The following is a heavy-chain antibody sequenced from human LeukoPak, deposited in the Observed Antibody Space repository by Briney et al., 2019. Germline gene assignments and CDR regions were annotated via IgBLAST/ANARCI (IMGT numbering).Heavy chain of an antibody. V-gene: IGHV4-61*01. CDR2: IYYSGIT. Sequence: PSGTLSLTCTVSGDSVSSTTYYWSWIRQPPGKGLEWIGYIYYSGITNYNPSLKSRVTISVDTSKNQLSLKLRSVTVADTAVYYCARIPNYYGSGSYVDYWGQGTLVTVSS. D-gene: IGHD3-10*01. J-gene: IGHJ4*02. CDR3: ARIPNYYGSGSYVDY. CDR1: GDSVSSTTYY.